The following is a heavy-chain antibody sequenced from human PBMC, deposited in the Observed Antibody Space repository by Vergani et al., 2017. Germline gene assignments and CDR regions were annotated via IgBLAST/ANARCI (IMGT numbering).Heavy chain of an antibody. J-gene: IGHJ6*03. D-gene: IGHD2-15*01. CDR1: GFTFKSYG. V-gene: IGHV3-30*02. Sequence: QVQLVESGGGVVQPVGSLRLSCAASGFTFKSYGMHWVRQAPGKGLEWVASIRSDESRRYYGDSMEGPFTISRDNSKNTLYLQMNSLRAEDTAVYSCARDSAPATCYYYYYMDVWGKGTTVTVSS. CDR3: ARDSAPATCYYYYYMDV. CDR2: IRSDESRR.